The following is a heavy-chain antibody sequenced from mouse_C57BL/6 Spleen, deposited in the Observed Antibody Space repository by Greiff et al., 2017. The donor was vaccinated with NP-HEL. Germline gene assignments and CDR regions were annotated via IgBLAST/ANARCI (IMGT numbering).Heavy chain of an antibody. CDR3: ARNDYDAAWFAY. Sequence: QVTLKESGAELVKPGASVKISCKASGYAFSSYWMNWVKQRPGKGLEWIGQIYPGDGDTNYNGKFKGKATLTADKSSSTAYMQLSSLTSEDSAVYFCARNDYDAAWFAYWGQGTLVTVSA. CDR1: GYAFSSYW. J-gene: IGHJ3*01. V-gene: IGHV1-80*01. D-gene: IGHD2-4*01. CDR2: IYPGDGDT.